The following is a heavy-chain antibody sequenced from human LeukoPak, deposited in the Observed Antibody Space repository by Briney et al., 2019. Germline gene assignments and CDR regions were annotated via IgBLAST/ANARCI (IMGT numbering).Heavy chain of an antibody. V-gene: IGHV3-48*04. CDR3: ARGCGLHLSPASSYYDSRCRYFDD. D-gene: IGHD3-22*01. Sequence: PGGSLRLSCAASGFTFSSYWMSWVRQAPGKGLEWISYISSTSTTIYYAGSVKGRFTTSRDNAKNSLYLQMNSLRAEDTAVYYCARGCGLHLSPASSYYDSRCRYFDDWGQGTLVTVSS. CDR1: GFTFSSYW. J-gene: IGHJ4*02. CDR2: ISSTSTTI.